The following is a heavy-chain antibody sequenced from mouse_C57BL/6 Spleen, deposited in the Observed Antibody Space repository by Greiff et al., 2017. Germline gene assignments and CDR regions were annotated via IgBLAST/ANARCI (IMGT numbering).Heavy chain of an antibody. D-gene: IGHD1-1*01. CDR3: ARSGGSSYNYAMDY. V-gene: IGHV1-54*01. CDR1: GYAFTNYL. CDR2: INPGGGGT. Sequence: QVQLQQSGAELVRPGTSVKVSCKASGYAFTNYLIEWVKQRPGQGLEWIGVINPGGGGTNYNEKFKGKATLTADKSSSTAYMQLSSLTSEDSAVYFSARSGGSSYNYAMDYWGQGTSVTVSS. J-gene: IGHJ4*01.